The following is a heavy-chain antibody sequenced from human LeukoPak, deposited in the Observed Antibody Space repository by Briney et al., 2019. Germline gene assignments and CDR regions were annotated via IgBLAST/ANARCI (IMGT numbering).Heavy chain of an antibody. J-gene: IGHJ4*02. Sequence: GGSPRLSCAASGFTFSSYWMSWVRQAPGKGLELVANIKQDGSEKYYVDSVKGRFTSSRDNAKNSLYLQMNSLRAEDTAVYYCARNQRRLDYWGQGTLVTVSS. V-gene: IGHV3-7*01. CDR2: IKQDGSEK. D-gene: IGHD1-14*01. CDR3: ARNQRRLDY. CDR1: GFTFSSYW.